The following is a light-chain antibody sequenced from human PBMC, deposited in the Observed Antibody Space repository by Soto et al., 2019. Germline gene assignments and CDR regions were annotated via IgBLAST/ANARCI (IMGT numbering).Light chain of an antibody. CDR1: SSDVGTHGY. Sequence: QSALTQPPSASGSPGQSVTISCPGTSSDVGTHGYVSWYQQHAGKAPKLMIYDVTKRPSGVHDRFSGSKSANTDSLTVSGLQAEDEADYYCMCYAGGNNWVFGGGTKLTVL. J-gene: IGLJ3*02. CDR3: MCYAGGNNWV. V-gene: IGLV2-8*01. CDR2: DVT.